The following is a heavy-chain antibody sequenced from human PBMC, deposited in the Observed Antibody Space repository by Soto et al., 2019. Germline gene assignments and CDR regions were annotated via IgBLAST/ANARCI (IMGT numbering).Heavy chain of an antibody. CDR3: ARASGSYYVSFVY. Sequence: RPSVKVSCKASGGTFSSYAISWVRQAPGQGLEWMGGIIPIFGTANYAQKFQGRVTITADESTSTAYMELSSLRSEDTAVYYCARASGSYYVSFVYWGQGTLVTVSS. V-gene: IGHV1-69*13. J-gene: IGHJ4*02. CDR2: IIPIFGTA. D-gene: IGHD1-26*01. CDR1: GGTFSSYA.